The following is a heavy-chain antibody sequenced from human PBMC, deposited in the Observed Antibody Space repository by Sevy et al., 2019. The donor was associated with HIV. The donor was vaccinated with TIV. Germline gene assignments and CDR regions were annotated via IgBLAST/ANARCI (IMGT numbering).Heavy chain of an antibody. V-gene: IGHV4-39*01. D-gene: IGHD3-3*01. CDR1: GGSISKIGNY. J-gene: IGHJ4*02. CDR3: AKICDY. CDR2: IFHTGKT. Sequence: SETLSLTCSVSGGSISKIGNYWGWVRQPPGERLEWIGDIFHTGKTNYNPSLKSRVTISLDTSKNQFSLKLSSVTAADTAVYYCAKICDYWGPGALVTVSS.